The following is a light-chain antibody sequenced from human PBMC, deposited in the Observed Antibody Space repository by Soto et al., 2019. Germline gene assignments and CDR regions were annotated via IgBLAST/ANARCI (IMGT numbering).Light chain of an antibody. CDR2: GVS. Sequence: EIVMTQSPATVSVSPGERVTLSCRASQSVSSNLAWYQQKPGQAPSLLMYGVSTRATGIPARFSGSGSGTEFTLTISSLQSEDFAVYYCQQYNRWPSWTFGQGTKVEIK. V-gene: IGKV3-15*01. J-gene: IGKJ1*01. CDR3: QQYNRWPSWT. CDR1: QSVSSN.